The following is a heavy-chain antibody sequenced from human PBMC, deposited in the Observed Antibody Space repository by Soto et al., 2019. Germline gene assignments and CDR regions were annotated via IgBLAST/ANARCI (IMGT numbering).Heavy chain of an antibody. CDR2: IYHSGRT. CDR3: ARVFVSATEVGDAVDI. V-gene: IGHV4-30-2*01. Sequence: QLQLQESGSGLVKPSQTLSLTCAVSGGSINSGGYFWSWIRQPPGKGLEWVGYIYHSGRTYYNPSLKRRVTISVDGSKNQFSLKLNSVTAADTAVYYCARVFVSATEVGDAVDIWGQGTMVIVSS. CDR1: GGSINSGGYF. J-gene: IGHJ3*02. D-gene: IGHD2-15*01.